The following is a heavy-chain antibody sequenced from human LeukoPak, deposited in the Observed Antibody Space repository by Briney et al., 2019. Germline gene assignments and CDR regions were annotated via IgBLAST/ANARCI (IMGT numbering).Heavy chain of an antibody. CDR3: ARIMVRGVRAFDP. CDR2: IYYSGST. J-gene: IGHJ5*02. Sequence: SETLSVTCTVSGGSISSSSYYWGWIRQPPGKGLEWIGSIYYSGSTYYNPSLKSRVTISVDTSKNQFSLKLSSVTAADTAVYYCARIMVRGVRAFDPWGQGTLVTVSS. V-gene: IGHV4-39*07. CDR1: GGSISSSSYY. D-gene: IGHD3-10*01.